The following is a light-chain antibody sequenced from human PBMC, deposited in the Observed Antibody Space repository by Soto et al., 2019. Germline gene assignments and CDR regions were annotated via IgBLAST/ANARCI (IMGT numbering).Light chain of an antibody. Sequence: DIQLTQSPSFLSASVGDRVTVSCRASQDISTYLAWFQQKPGKVPQLLVYPASTLQDGVPSRFSGLGSGTEFTLTINILQAEDFATYYCQHLRAYPFSFGQGTKLDIK. V-gene: IGKV1-9*01. CDR1: QDISTY. CDR2: PAS. CDR3: QHLRAYPFS. J-gene: IGKJ2*03.